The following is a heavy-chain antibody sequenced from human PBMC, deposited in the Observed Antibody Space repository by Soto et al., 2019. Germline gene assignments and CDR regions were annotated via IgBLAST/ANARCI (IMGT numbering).Heavy chain of an antibody. CDR3: ARDLIAAAGTQDYYYYYGMDV. V-gene: IGHV1-2*04. CDR2: INPNSGGT. J-gene: IGHJ6*02. Sequence: ASVKVSCKASGYTFTGYYMHWVRQAPGQGLEWMGWINPNSGGTNYAQKFQGWVTMTRDTSISTAYMELSRLRSDDTAVYYCARDLIAAAGTQDYYYYYGMDVWGQGTTVTV. D-gene: IGHD6-13*01. CDR1: GYTFTGYY.